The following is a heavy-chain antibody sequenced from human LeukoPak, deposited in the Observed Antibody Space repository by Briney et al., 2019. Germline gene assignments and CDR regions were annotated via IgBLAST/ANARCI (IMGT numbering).Heavy chain of an antibody. J-gene: IGHJ3*02. CDR3: ARGHGATPPDAFDI. D-gene: IGHD3-10*01. CDR2: ISGSSRYI. Sequence: GRSLRLSCAASGFTFSSYSMNWVRQAPGKGLQWVSSISGSSRYIYYPDSVKGRFTTTRDNANNSLYLQMNSLRGEDTAVYYCARGHGATPPDAFDIWGQGTTVTVSS. CDR1: GFTFSSYS. V-gene: IGHV3-21*01.